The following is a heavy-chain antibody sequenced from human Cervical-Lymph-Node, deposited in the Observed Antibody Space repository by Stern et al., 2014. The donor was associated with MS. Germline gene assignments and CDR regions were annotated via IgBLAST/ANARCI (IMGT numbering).Heavy chain of an antibody. J-gene: IGHJ4*02. CDR1: GGTFISYA. D-gene: IGHD4-17*01. V-gene: IGHV1-69*01. CDR2: IITIFATA. CDR3: AIGRYGDYFDY. Sequence: QVQLVHPGAEVKKPGSSVKVSCKASGGTFISYAISWVRQAPGQGLEWIDGIITIFATANYGQKFKGRVTTTADESTSTGYMELSSLRSEDTAVYYCAIGRYGDYFDYWGQGTLVNVSS.